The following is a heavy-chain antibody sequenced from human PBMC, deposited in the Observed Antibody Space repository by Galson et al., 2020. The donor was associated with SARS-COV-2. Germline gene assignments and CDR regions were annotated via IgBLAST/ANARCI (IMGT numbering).Heavy chain of an antibody. Sequence: ASVKVSCKVSGYTLTELSMHWVRQAPGKGLEWMGGFDPEDGETIYAQKFQGRVTMTEDTSTDTAYMELSSLRSEDTAVYYCATSVRRRSYYGMDVWGQGTTVTVSS. J-gene: IGHJ6*02. CDR3: ATSVRRRSYYGMDV. CDR1: GYTLTELS. CDR2: FDPEDGET. V-gene: IGHV1-24*01. D-gene: IGHD4-17*01.